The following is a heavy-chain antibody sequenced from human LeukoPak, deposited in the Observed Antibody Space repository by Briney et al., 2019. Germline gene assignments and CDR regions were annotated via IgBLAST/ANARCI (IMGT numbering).Heavy chain of an antibody. Sequence: ASVNVSCKASGYTFTSYGIIWIRQAPGQGLEWMGWISGYNGNTNYAQKFRGRVTMTTDTSTSTAYMDLRSLRSDDTAFYYCARDDYDSSVPIYFQHWGQGTLVTVSS. CDR1: GYTFTSYG. V-gene: IGHV1-18*01. CDR2: ISGYNGNT. D-gene: IGHD3-22*01. J-gene: IGHJ1*01. CDR3: ARDDYDSSVPIYFQH.